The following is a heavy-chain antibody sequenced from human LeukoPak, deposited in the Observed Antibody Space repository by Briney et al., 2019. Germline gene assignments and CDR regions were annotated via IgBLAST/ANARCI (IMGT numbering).Heavy chain of an antibody. Sequence: SETLTLTCTVSGGSSSSYYWSWVRQRAGKGLEWIGRIYTSGSTNYNPSLKSRVTMSVDTSKNQFSLKLSSVTAADTAVYYCARDQLTMVRGVRRAFDIWGQGTMVTVSS. J-gene: IGHJ3*02. CDR1: GGSSSSYY. CDR3: ARDQLTMVRGVRRAFDI. V-gene: IGHV4-4*07. CDR2: IYTSGST. D-gene: IGHD3-10*01.